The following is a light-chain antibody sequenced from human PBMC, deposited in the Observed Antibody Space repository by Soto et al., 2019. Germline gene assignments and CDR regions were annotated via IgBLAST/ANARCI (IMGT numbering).Light chain of an antibody. J-gene: IGKJ1*01. CDR1: QRFGAN. CDR2: GVS. Sequence: EIVMTQSPATLSVSPGDRATLSCRASQRFGANLAWYQRKPGQAPRLLIFGVSTRAAGIPGRFSGTGSGTEFNLTINSLQSEDFAVYYCHHYSDWRSFGQGTKVEIK. V-gene: IGKV3-15*01. CDR3: HHYSDWRS.